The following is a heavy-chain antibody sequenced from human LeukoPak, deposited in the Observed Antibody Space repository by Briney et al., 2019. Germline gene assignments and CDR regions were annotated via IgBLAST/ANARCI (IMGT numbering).Heavy chain of an antibody. CDR3: ARVEKQTGYYGSGSDP. Sequence: ASVKVSCKASGYTFTSYGISWVRQAPGQGLEWMGWISAYNGNTNYAQKLQGRVTMTTDTSTSTAYMKLRSLRSDDTAVYYCARVEKQTGYYGSGSDPWGQGTLVTVSS. J-gene: IGHJ5*02. V-gene: IGHV1-18*01. CDR2: ISAYNGNT. CDR1: GYTFTSYG. D-gene: IGHD3-10*01.